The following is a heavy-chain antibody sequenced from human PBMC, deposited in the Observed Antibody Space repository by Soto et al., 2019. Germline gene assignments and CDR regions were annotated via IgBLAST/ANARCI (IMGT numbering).Heavy chain of an antibody. D-gene: IGHD3-9*01. CDR1: GYTFTSYG. J-gene: IGHJ5*01. Sequence: ASVKVSCKASGYTFTSYGISWVRQAPGQGLEWMGWISAYNGNTNYAQKHQGRVTMTTDTSTSTAYMELRSLRSGDTAMYYCAWVGGNILSGYINYWFDLWGQGTPVTVSS. V-gene: IGHV1-18*01. CDR3: AWVGGNILSGYINYWFDL. CDR2: ISAYNGNT.